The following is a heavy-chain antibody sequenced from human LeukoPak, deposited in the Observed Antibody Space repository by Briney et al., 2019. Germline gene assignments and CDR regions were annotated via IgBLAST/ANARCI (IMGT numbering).Heavy chain of an antibody. CDR1: GGSISSYY. J-gene: IGHJ6*03. D-gene: IGHD3-10*01. CDR2: IDTSGNT. CDR3: ARVYGSGSYYNGYYYYYMDV. Sequence: SETLSLTCTVSGGSISSYYWSWIRQPAGKGLEWIGRIDTSGNTNYKPSLKSRVTMSVDTSKNQFSLKLSSVTAADTAVYYCARVYGSGSYYNGYYYYYMDVWGKGTTVTISS. V-gene: IGHV4-4*07.